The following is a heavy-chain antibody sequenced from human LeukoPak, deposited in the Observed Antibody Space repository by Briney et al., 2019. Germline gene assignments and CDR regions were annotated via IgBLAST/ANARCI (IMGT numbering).Heavy chain of an antibody. CDR3: ARDPVGRISYGMDV. J-gene: IGHJ6*02. V-gene: IGHV3-23*01. CDR2: ISGSGGST. D-gene: IGHD2-15*01. Sequence: PGGSLRLSCAASGFTFSSYAMSWVRQAPGKGLEWVSAISGSGGSTYYAESVKGRFTISRDNSKNTLYLQMSSLRAEDTAVYYCARDPVGRISYGMDVWGQGTTVTVSS. CDR1: GFTFSSYA.